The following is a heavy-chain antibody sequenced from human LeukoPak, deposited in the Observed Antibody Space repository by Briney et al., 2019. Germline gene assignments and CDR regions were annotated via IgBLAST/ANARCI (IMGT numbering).Heavy chain of an antibody. CDR1: GFTVSSHY. D-gene: IGHD1-1*01. J-gene: IGHJ4*02. CDR3: ARGGGNYWNPRY. Sequence: QSGGSLRLSCAASGFTVSSHYMSWVRQAPGKGLEWVSILYSDDTTYYADSVQGRFSISRDNSKNTLFLQMNSLRADDTAVYYCARGGGNYWNPRYWGQGTLVTVSS. CDR2: LYSDDTT. V-gene: IGHV3-53*01.